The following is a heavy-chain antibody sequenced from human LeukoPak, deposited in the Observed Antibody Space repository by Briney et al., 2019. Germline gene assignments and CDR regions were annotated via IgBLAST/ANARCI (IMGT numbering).Heavy chain of an antibody. V-gene: IGHV4-59*08. J-gene: IGHJ6*02. CDR1: GGSISSYY. CDR2: VSDSGIT. CDR3: ARHRSPYYYGMDV. Sequence: SETLSLTCSVSGGSISSYYCSWIRQPPGKGLEWVGYVSDSGITNYNPSLTSRVTISADTSKNQFFLKLTSVTAADTAVYYCARHRSPYYYGMDVWGQGTTLTVSS.